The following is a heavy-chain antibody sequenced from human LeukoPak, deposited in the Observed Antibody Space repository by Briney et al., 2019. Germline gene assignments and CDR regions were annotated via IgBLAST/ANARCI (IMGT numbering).Heavy chain of an antibody. CDR2: FDPEDGET. Sequence: ASVKVSCKVSGYTLTELSMHGVRQAPGKGLEWMGGFDPEDGETIYAQKFQGRVTMTEDTSTDTAYMELSSLRSEDTAVYYCATGVTMVRGVKFDYWGQGTLVTVSS. CDR3: ATGVTMVRGVKFDY. CDR1: GYTLTELS. J-gene: IGHJ4*02. V-gene: IGHV1-24*01. D-gene: IGHD3-10*01.